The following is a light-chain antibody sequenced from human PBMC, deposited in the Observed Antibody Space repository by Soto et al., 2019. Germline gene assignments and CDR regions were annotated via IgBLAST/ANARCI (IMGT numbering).Light chain of an antibody. Sequence: QSVLTQPASVSGSPGQSITNSCTGTSSDVGGYNYVSWYQQHPGKAPKLMIYDVSNRPSGVSNRFSGSKSGNTASLTISGLQAEDEADYYCSSYTSSSTLWVFGGGTKVTVL. CDR3: SSYTSSSTLWV. CDR1: SSDVGGYNY. J-gene: IGLJ3*02. V-gene: IGLV2-14*01. CDR2: DVS.